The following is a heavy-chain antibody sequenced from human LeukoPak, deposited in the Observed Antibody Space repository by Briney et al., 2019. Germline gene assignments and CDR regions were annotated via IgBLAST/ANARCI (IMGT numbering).Heavy chain of an antibody. CDR2: ISSSSTI. Sequence: PGGSLRLSCAASGFTFSSYSMNWVRQAPGKGLEWVSYISSSSTIYYADSVKGRFTISRDNAKNSLYLQMNSLRAEDTAVYYCARGGSHIYYYYYMDVWGKGTTVTVSS. J-gene: IGHJ6*03. D-gene: IGHD3-10*01. CDR1: GFTFSSYS. CDR3: ARGGSHIYYYYYMDV. V-gene: IGHV3-48*01.